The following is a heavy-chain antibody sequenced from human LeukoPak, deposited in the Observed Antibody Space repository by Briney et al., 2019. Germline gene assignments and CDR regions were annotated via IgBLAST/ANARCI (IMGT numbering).Heavy chain of an antibody. Sequence: ASVKVSCKASGYTFTGYYIHWVRQAPGQGLEWMGWINPNSGGTSYAQKFQGRVTMTRDMSISTVYMELNRLRSDDTAVFYCARGSGGPPQVLDYWGQGTLVTVSS. D-gene: IGHD3-3*01. CDR1: GYTFTGYY. J-gene: IGHJ4*02. CDR3: ARGSGGPPQVLDY. V-gene: IGHV1-2*02. CDR2: INPNSGGT.